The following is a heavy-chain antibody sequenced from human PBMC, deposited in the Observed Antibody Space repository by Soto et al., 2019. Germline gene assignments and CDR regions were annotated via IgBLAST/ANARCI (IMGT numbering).Heavy chain of an antibody. D-gene: IGHD3-10*01. CDR3: ARVIYGLDAFDI. V-gene: IGHV1-18*01. CDR1: CYTFTSYG. Sequence: ASVNVTCKASCYTFTSYGISWVRRAPGQGLEWMGWISAYNGNTNYAQKLQGRVTMTTDTSTSTAYMELRSLRSDDTAVYYCARVIYGLDAFDIWGQGRMVTVSS. CDR2: ISAYNGNT. J-gene: IGHJ3*02.